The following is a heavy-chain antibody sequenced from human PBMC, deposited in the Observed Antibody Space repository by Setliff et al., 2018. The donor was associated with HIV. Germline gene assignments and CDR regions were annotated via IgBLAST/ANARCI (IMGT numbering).Heavy chain of an antibody. CDR3: AKDRSDLAANIDYYYYFGFDV. D-gene: IGHD6-6*01. CDR1: GFTLRRYG. Sequence: GVTLRLSCAAAGFTLRRYGIHWVSKAPGKGLEWVTELWNDGSTKYYADSVKGRFTISRDNSKNTLYLQMNSLRAEDTAVYYCAKDRSDLAANIDYYYYFGFDVWGQGTTVTVSS. CDR2: LWNDGSTK. V-gene: IGHV3-33*06. J-gene: IGHJ6*02.